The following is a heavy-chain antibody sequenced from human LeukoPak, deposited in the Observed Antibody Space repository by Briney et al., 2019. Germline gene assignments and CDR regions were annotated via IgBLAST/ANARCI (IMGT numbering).Heavy chain of an antibody. Sequence: GASVTVSCTASVYTFTNYDINWVGQAAGQGGEGMGWKNPNSTNIPYAQKFHGRVTMTKNTSISTAYMELTTLRSDVTAVYYCATALGCTTDSYYYIDVWGKGTTVTVSS. CDR3: ATALGCTTDSYYYIDV. V-gene: IGHV1-8*01. D-gene: IGHD2-8*01. CDR2: KNPNSTNI. CDR1: VYTFTNYD. J-gene: IGHJ6*03.